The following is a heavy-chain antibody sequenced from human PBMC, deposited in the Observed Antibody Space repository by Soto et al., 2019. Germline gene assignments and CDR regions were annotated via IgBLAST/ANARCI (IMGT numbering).Heavy chain of an antibody. CDR1: GFTVSSNY. D-gene: IGHD3-22*01. Sequence: GVLSPSCAASGFTVSSNYMSWVRQAPGKGLEWVSVIYSGGSTYYADSVKGRFTISRDNSKNTLYLQMNSLRADDTAVYYCARAGISMIVTHWGQGTLVTVSS. CDR3: ARAGISMIVTH. V-gene: IGHV3-53*01. J-gene: IGHJ4*02. CDR2: IYSGGST.